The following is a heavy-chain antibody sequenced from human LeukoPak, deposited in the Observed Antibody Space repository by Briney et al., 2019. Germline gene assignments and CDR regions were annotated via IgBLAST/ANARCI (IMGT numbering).Heavy chain of an antibody. J-gene: IGHJ5*02. CDR3: ARGFDGIAVAGTRFDP. D-gene: IGHD6-19*01. CDR1: GYTFTSYD. V-gene: IGHV1-8*01. Sequence: ASVKVSFKASGYTFTSYDINWVRQATGQGLEWMGLMNPNSGNTGYAQKFQGRVTMTRNTSISTAYMELSSLRSEDTAVYYCARGFDGIAVAGTRFDPWGQGTLVTVSS. CDR2: MNPNSGNT.